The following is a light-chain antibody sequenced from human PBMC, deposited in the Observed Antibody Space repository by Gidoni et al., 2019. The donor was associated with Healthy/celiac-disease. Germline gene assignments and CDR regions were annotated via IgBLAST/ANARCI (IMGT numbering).Light chain of an antibody. V-gene: IGKV3-15*01. J-gene: IGKJ3*01. CDR1: QSVSSN. Sequence: ELVMTQSPATLSVSPGERATLSCRASQSVSSNLAWYQQKPGQAPRLLIYGASTRATGIPARFSGSGSGTEFTLTISSLQSEDFAVYYCQQYNNWPPVTFGPGTKVDIK. CDR3: QQYNNWPPVT. CDR2: GAS.